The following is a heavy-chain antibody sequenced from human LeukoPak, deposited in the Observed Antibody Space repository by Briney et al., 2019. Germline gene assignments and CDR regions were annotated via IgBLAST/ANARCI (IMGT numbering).Heavy chain of an antibody. CDR1: GGSISSHY. J-gene: IGHJ3*02. D-gene: IGHD1-7*01. Sequence: SETLSLTCAVSGGSISSHYWSWIRQPPGKGLEWIGDIYYSGSTNYNPSLKSRVTISVDTSKNQFSLNLRSVTAADTAVYYCARVFLGITGITSKSAFDIWGQRTMVTVSS. V-gene: IGHV4-59*11. CDR3: ARVFLGITGITSKSAFDI. CDR2: IYYSGST.